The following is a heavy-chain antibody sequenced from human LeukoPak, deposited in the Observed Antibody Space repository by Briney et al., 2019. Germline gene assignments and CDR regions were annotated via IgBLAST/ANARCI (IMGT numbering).Heavy chain of an antibody. J-gene: IGHJ4*02. Sequence: ASVKVSCKASGYTFTSYGISWVRQAPGQGLEWMGGIIPIFDTANYAQKFQGRVTITADKSTSTAYMELSSLRSEDMAVYYCARAVQVTTGGLFDYWGQGTLVTVSS. D-gene: IGHD4-17*01. CDR3: ARAVQVTTGGLFDY. CDR1: GYTFTSYG. V-gene: IGHV1-69*06. CDR2: IIPIFDTA.